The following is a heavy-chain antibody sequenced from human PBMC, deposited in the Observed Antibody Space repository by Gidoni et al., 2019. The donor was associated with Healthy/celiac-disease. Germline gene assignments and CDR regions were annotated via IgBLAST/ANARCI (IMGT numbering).Heavy chain of an antibody. V-gene: IGHV1-69*01. J-gene: IGHJ6*02. CDR3: ARVVVVPAARLGYYYYGMDV. Sequence: QVQLVQSGAEVKKTGSSLKVSCKASGGTFSSYAISWVRQAPGQGLEWMGGIIPIFGTANYAQKFQGRVTITADESTSTAYMELSSLRSEDTAVYYCARVVVVPAARLGYYYYGMDVWGQGTTVTVSS. CDR1: GGTFSSYA. CDR2: IIPIFGTA. D-gene: IGHD2-2*01.